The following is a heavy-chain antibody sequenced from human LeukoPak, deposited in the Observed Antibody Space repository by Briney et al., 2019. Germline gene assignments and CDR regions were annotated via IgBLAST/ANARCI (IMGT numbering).Heavy chain of an antibody. V-gene: IGHV4-59*08. Sequence: PSETLSLTCTVSGGSISTYFWNWIRQPPGKGLEWIGYISYSGSTHYNPSLESRVTMSVDTSKNQFSLDLTSVTAADTAVYYCARHHHVNSGTFPQHWGQGTLVTVYS. CDR1: GGSISTYF. CDR3: ARHHHVNSGTFPQH. CDR2: ISYSGST. D-gene: IGHD1-26*01. J-gene: IGHJ1*01.